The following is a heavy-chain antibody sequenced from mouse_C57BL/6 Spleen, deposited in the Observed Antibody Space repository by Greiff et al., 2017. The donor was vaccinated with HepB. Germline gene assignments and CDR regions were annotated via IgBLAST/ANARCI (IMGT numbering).Heavy chain of an antibody. J-gene: IGHJ4*01. V-gene: IGHV1-69*01. CDR3: ARSVITTVVATHYYAMDY. D-gene: IGHD1-1*01. CDR2: IDPSDSYT. Sequence: VQLQQPGAELVMPGASVKLSCKASGYTFTSYWMHWVKQRPGQGLEWIGEIDPSDSYTNYNQKFKGKSTLTVDKSSSTAYMQLSSLTSEDSAVYYCARSVITTVVATHYYAMDYWGQGTSVTVSS. CDR1: GYTFTSYW.